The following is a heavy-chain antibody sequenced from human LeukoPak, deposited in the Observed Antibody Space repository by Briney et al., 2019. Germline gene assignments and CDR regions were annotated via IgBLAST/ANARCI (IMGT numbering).Heavy chain of an antibody. CDR3: ARDRAVAGTDFDY. D-gene: IGHD6-19*01. CDR1: GGSISSGGYY. CDR2: IYYSGST. V-gene: IGHV4-31*03. Sequence: SETLSLTCTVSGGSISSGGYYWSWIRQHPGKGLEWIGYIYYSGSTYYNPSLKSRVTISVDTSKNQFSLKLSSVTAADTAVYYCARDRAVAGTDFDYWGQGTLVTVSS. J-gene: IGHJ4*02.